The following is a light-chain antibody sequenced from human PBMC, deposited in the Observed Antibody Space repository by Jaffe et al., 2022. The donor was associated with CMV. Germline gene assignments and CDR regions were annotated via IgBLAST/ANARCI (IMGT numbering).Light chain of an antibody. Sequence: QSALTQPPSVSGAPGQRVTISCSGSRSTTGSNTVTWFQQVPGAAPKVLIYSNNQRPSGVPDRFSGSKSGTSASLAISGLQSEDEADYYCAAWDDTTRVLFGGGTKLTVL. CDR1: RSTTGSNT. CDR3: AAWDDTTRVL. V-gene: IGLV1-44*01. CDR2: SNN. J-gene: IGLJ2*01.